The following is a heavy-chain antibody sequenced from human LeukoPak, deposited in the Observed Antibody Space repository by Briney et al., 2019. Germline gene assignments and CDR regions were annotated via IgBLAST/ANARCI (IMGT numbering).Heavy chain of an antibody. CDR1: GFTFDDYA. Sequence: GRSLRLSCAASGFTFDDYAMHWVRQAPGKGLEWVSGISWNSGSIGYADSVKGRFTISRDNAKISLYLQMNSLRAEDTALYYCAKEITIFGVVTSAGNFDYWGQGTLVTVSS. V-gene: IGHV3-9*01. D-gene: IGHD3-3*01. CDR3: AKEITIFGVVTSAGNFDY. J-gene: IGHJ4*02. CDR2: ISWNSGSI.